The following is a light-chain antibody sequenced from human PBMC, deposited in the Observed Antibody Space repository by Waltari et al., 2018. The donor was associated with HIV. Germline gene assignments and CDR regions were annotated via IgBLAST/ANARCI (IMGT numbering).Light chain of an antibody. CDR2: ADD. Sequence: QSVLTQPPSVSGAPGQRVTISCTGSSSNIGAGYDVHWFQQLPRTAPKLLICADDNRPSGVPDRFSGSKSGTSASLAITGLQAEDEADYYCQSYDSSLSGSFVFGTGTKVTVL. J-gene: IGLJ1*01. CDR1: SSNIGAGYD. CDR3: QSYDSSLSGSFV. V-gene: IGLV1-40*01.